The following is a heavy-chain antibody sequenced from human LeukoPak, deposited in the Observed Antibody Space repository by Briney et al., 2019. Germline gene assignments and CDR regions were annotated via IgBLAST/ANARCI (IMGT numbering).Heavy chain of an antibody. J-gene: IGHJ4*02. Sequence: GGSLRLSCAASGFTFSSYSMNWVRQAPGKGLEWVSSISSSSSYIYYADSVKGRFTISRDNAKNSLYLQMNSLRAEDTAVYYCAREGGYSSSWNYFDYWGQGTLVTVPS. V-gene: IGHV3-21*01. CDR2: ISSSSSYI. CDR1: GFTFSSYS. CDR3: AREGGYSSSWNYFDY. D-gene: IGHD6-13*01.